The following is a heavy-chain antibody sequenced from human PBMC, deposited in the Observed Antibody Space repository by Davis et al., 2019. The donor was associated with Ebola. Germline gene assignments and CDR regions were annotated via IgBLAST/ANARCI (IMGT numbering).Heavy chain of an antibody. CDR1: GFSVATYA. D-gene: IGHD1-1*01. J-gene: IGHJ4*02. Sequence: PGGSLRLSCVASGFSVATYAMHWVRQAPGRGLEWVAVASNDGLSKYYGDAARGRFAISRDDSRNTVDLVMKNVRPDDTAIYFCARSNLDAQKVREDYFGYWGQGARVTVSS. CDR3: ARSNLDAQKVREDYFGY. V-gene: IGHV3-30*09. CDR2: ASNDGLSK.